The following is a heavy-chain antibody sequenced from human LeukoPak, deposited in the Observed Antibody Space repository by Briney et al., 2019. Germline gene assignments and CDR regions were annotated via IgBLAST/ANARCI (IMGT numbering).Heavy chain of an antibody. V-gene: IGHV1-46*01. CDR2: SSPSAGTT. CDR1: GYIFTIYY. D-gene: IGHD3-10*01. CDR3: ARAGRGYYYGSGSYFDY. J-gene: IGHJ4*02. Sequence: ASVKVSCKASGYIFTIYYIHWVRQAPGQGLEWMGISSPSAGTTKYAQNFQGRVTMTRDTSISTAYMELSRLRSDDTAVYYCARAGRGYYYGSGSYFDYWGQGTLVTVSS.